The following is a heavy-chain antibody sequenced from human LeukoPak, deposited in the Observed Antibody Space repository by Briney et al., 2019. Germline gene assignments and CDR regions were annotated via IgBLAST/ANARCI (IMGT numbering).Heavy chain of an antibody. D-gene: IGHD3-3*01. V-gene: IGHV4-30-2*01. CDR2: IYHSGST. CDR1: GGSISSGGYY. Sequence: SETLSLTCTVSGGSISSGGYYWSWIRQPPGKGLEWIGYIYHSGSTYYNPSLKSRVTISVDRSKNQFSLKLSSVTAADTAVYYCARDREIDYDFWSGHLNWGQGTLVTVSS. J-gene: IGHJ4*02. CDR3: ARDREIDYDFWSGHLN.